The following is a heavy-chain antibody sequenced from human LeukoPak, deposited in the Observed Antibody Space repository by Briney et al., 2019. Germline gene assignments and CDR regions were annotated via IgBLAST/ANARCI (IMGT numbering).Heavy chain of an antibody. D-gene: IGHD3-16*01. CDR3: ATHDYVWGGLFDY. CDR2: ISAYNGNT. V-gene: IGHV1-18*01. J-gene: IGHJ4*02. CDR1: RYTFTSYG. Sequence: GASVNVSFKSSRYTFTSYGISWVRQAAGQGREGMGWISAYNGNTNYAQKLQGRVTMTTDTSTSTAYMELRSLRSDDTAVYYCATHDYVWGGLFDYWGQGTLVTVSS.